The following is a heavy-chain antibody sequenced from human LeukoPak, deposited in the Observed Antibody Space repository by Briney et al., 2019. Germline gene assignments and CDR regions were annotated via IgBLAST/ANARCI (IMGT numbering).Heavy chain of an antibody. Sequence: GASVKVSCKASGYTFTSYAMNWVRQAPGQGLEWMGWINPNSGGTNYAQKFQGRVTMTRDTSISTAYMELSRLRSDDTAVYYCAREGMSGSYNYWGQGTLVTVSS. V-gene: IGHV1-2*02. CDR1: GYTFTSYA. J-gene: IGHJ4*02. CDR2: INPNSGGT. D-gene: IGHD1-26*01. CDR3: AREGMSGSYNY.